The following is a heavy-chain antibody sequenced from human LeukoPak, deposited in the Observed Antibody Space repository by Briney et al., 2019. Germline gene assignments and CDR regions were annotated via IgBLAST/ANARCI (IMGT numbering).Heavy chain of an antibody. V-gene: IGHV4-34*01. CDR3: ARHSSGWYVNFDY. CDR1: GGSISSYY. J-gene: IGHJ4*02. Sequence: SETLSLTCTVSGGSISSYYWSWIRQPPGKGLEWIGEINRSGSTNYNPSLKSRVTISVDTSKNQFSLKLSSVTAADTAVYYCARHSSGWYVNFDYWGQGTLVTVSS. CDR2: INRSGST. D-gene: IGHD6-19*01.